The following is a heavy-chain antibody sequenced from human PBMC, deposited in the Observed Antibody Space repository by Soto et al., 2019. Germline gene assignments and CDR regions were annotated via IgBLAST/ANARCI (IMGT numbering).Heavy chain of an antibody. D-gene: IGHD3-22*01. CDR3: ASNYYDSSGYSSWDY. CDR2: ISSSGSTI. CDR1: GFTFSSYE. J-gene: IGHJ4*02. Sequence: GGSLRLSCAASGFTFSSYEMNWVRQAPGKGLEWVSYISSSGSTIYYADSVKGRFTISRDNAKNSLYLQMNSLRAEDTAVYYCASNYYDSSGYSSWDYWSQGTLVTVSS. V-gene: IGHV3-48*03.